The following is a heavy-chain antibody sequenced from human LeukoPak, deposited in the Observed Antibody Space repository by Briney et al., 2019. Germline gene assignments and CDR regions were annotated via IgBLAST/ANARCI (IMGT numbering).Heavy chain of an antibody. J-gene: IGHJ5*02. CDR3: ARDVETDCSSTSCYYNWFDP. Sequence: SVKVSCKASGGTFSSYAISWVRQAPGQGLEWMGRIIPIFGIANYAQKFQGRVTITADKSTSTAYMELSSLRSEGTAVYYCARDVETDCSSTSCYYNWFDPWGQGTLVTVSS. V-gene: IGHV1-69*04. CDR1: GGTFSSYA. CDR2: IIPIFGIA. D-gene: IGHD2-2*01.